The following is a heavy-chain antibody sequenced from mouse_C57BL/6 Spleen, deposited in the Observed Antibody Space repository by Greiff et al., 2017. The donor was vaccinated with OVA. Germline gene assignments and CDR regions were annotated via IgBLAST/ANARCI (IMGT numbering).Heavy chain of an antibody. D-gene: IGHD3-2*02. Sequence: VKLMESGAELVRPGSSVKLSCKASGYTFTSYWMHWVKQRPIQGLEWIGNIDPSDSETHYNQKFKDKATLTVDKSSSTAYMQLSSLTSEDSAVYYCARSSSGYAHFDYWGQGTTLTVSS. CDR3: ARSSSGYAHFDY. J-gene: IGHJ2*01. V-gene: IGHV1-52*01. CDR2: IDPSDSET. CDR1: GYTFTSYW.